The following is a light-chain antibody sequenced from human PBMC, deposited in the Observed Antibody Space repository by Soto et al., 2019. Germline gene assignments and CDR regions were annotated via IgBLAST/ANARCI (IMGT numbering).Light chain of an antibody. CDR1: QSVSSN. CDR3: QQYNYWRRT. J-gene: IGKJ1*01. Sequence: EIVMTQSPATLSVSPGARATLSCRASQSVSSNLAWYQQKPGQAPRLLIYGASTRATGNPARFSGRGSRTVFKLTICRLQSEEFGVYYWQQYNYWRRTFGNWTKVEIK. V-gene: IGKV3-15*01. CDR2: GAS.